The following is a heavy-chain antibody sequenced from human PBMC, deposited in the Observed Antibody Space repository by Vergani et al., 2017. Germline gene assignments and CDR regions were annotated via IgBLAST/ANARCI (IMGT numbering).Heavy chain of an antibody. CDR2: IIPIFGTA. D-gene: IGHD3-22*01. J-gene: IGHJ4*02. V-gene: IGHV1-69*18. Sequence: QVQLVQSGAEVKKPGSSVKVSCKASGGTFSSYAISWVRQAPGQGLEWMGRIIPIFGTANYEQKFQGRVTITADESTSTAYMRLRSLRSEDTAVCYCARDLGTMIVEKNGGDYWGQGTLVTVSS. CDR3: ARDLGTMIVEKNGGDY. CDR1: GGTFSSYA.